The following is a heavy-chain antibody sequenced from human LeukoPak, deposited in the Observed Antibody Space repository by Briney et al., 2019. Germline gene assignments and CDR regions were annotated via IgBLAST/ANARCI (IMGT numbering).Heavy chain of an antibody. CDR1: GFTFSDYS. V-gene: IGHV3-48*04. CDR2: ISGSGRTI. J-gene: IGHJ4*02. Sequence: GGSLRLSCAASGFTFSDYSMNWVRQAPGKGLEWVSYISGSGRTIYYADSVKGRFTISRDNAKNSLYLQMNSLRAEDTAVYYCATVRSPFSGSYPGYFDYWGQGTQVTVSS. CDR3: ATVRSPFSGSYPGYFDY. D-gene: IGHD1-26*01.